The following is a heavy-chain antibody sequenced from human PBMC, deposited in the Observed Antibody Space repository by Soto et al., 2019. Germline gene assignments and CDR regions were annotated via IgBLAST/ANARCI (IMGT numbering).Heavy chain of an antibody. D-gene: IGHD3-3*01. Sequence: SETLSLTCTVSGGSISSSSYYWGWIRQPPGKGLEWIGSIYYSGSTYYNPSLKSRVTISVGTSKNQFSLKLSSVTAADTAVYYCARGIPKHITIFGVVITDWFDPWGQGTLVTVSS. CDR2: IYYSGST. CDR3: ARGIPKHITIFGVVITDWFDP. CDR1: GGSISSSSYY. J-gene: IGHJ5*02. V-gene: IGHV4-39*01.